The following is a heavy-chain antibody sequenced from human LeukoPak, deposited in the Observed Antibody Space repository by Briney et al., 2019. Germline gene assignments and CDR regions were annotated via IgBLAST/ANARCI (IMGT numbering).Heavy chain of an antibody. CDR2: IYTSGST. J-gene: IGHJ6*03. CDR3: ARTVTTPARYCSSTSCFGGYYMDV. V-gene: IGHV4-4*07. Sequence: SETLSLTCTVSGGSISSYYWSWIRQPAGKGLEWIGRIYTSGSTNYNPSLKSRVTMSVDTSKNQFSLKLSSVTAADTAVYYCARTVTTPARYCSSTSCFGGYYMDVWGKGTTVTVS. CDR1: GGSISSYY. D-gene: IGHD2-2*01.